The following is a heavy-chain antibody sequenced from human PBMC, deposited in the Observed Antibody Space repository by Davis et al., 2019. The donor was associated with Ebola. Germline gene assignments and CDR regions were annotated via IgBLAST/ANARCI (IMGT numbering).Heavy chain of an antibody. D-gene: IGHD6-13*01. CDR2: IYNSGST. J-gene: IGHJ4*02. CDR1: GGSVSSGSYY. CDR3: ARLRIAAAVHFDY. V-gene: IGHV4-61*01. Sequence: MPSETLSLTCTVSGGSVSSGSYYWSWIRQPPGKGLEWIGYIYNSGSTNYNPSLKSRVTISVDTSKNQFSLKLSSVTAADTAVYYCARLRIAAAVHFDYWGQGTLVTVSS.